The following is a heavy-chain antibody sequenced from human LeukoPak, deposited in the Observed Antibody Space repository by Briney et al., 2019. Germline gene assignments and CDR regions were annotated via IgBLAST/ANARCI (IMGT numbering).Heavy chain of an antibody. Sequence: GGSLRLSCAASGFTFTSYEMNWVRQAPGKGLEWVSYISSSGSTIYYADSGKGRFTISRDNAKNSLYLQMNSLRAEDTAVYYCAELGITMIGGVWGKGTTVTISS. D-gene: IGHD3-10*02. CDR1: GFTFTSYE. J-gene: IGHJ6*04. V-gene: IGHV3-48*03. CDR3: AELGITMIGGV. CDR2: ISSSGSTI.